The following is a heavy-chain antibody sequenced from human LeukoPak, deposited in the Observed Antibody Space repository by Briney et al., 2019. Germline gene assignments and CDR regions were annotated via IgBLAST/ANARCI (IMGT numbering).Heavy chain of an antibody. CDR1: GGSFSGYY. J-gene: IGHJ6*02. D-gene: IGHD1-26*01. CDR3: ARGPSLWAVGYYYYGMDV. V-gene: IGHV4-34*01. Sequence: SETLSLTCAVYGGSFSGYYWGWIRQPPGKGLEWIGEINHSGSTNYNPSLKSRVTISVDTSKNQFSLKLSSVTAADTAVYYCARGPSLWAVGYYYYGMDVWGQGTTVTVSS. CDR2: INHSGST.